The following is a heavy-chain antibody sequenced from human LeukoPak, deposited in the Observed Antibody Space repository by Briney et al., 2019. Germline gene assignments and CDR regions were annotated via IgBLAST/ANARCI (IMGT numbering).Heavy chain of an antibody. Sequence: SETLSLTCAVSGYSISSGYYWGWIRQPPGKGLEWIGSIYYSGSTNYNPSLKSRVTISVDTSKNQFSLKLSSVTAADTAVYYCARVKAAAGTSWYYMDVWGKGTTVTVSS. J-gene: IGHJ6*03. CDR2: IYYSGST. V-gene: IGHV4-38-2*01. CDR3: ARVKAAAGTSWYYMDV. D-gene: IGHD6-13*01. CDR1: GYSISSGYY.